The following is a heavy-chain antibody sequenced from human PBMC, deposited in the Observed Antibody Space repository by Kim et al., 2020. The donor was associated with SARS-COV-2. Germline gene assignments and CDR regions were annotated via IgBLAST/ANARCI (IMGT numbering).Heavy chain of an antibody. CDR1: EKTFGSYS. D-gene: IGHD5-18*01. Sequence: ASVKVSCKGPEKTFGSYSISWVRQAPGQGLECMGWISVDKGETNYARKFQGRVTMTTDTVTTTVYMELRSLRYDDTAVYYCAGHYRKIGFSFGFYRYGTDVWGQGTTVTVSS. J-gene: IGHJ6*02. CDR3: AGHYRKIGFSFGFYRYGTDV. V-gene: IGHV1-18*01. CDR2: ISVDKGET.